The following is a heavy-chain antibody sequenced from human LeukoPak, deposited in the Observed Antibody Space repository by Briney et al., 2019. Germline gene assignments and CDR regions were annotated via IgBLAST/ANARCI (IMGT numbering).Heavy chain of an antibody. Sequence: ASVKVSCKASGYTFTGYYMHWVRQAPGQGLEWMGWINPNSGGTNYAQKFQARVTMTRDTSISTAYMELSRLRSDDTAVYYCARAQGAIVVVPAAIGLDYWGQGTLVTV. CDR2: INPNSGGT. CDR1: GYTFTGYY. J-gene: IGHJ4*02. D-gene: IGHD2-2*02. V-gene: IGHV1-2*02. CDR3: ARAQGAIVVVPAAIGLDY.